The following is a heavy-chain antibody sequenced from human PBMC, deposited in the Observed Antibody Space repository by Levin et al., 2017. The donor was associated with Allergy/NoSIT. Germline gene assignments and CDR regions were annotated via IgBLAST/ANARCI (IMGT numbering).Heavy chain of an antibody. CDR3: ARGGGSQKGGLDV. D-gene: IGHD3-10*01. Sequence: GGSLRLSCAASGFTFSGYTMHWVRQAPGKGLEWVSSIRSAGTYIHYADSVKGRFTISRDNVNNSVSLEMTSLRAEDTALYYWARGGGSQKGGLDVWGQGTTVTVSS. CDR1: GFTFSGYT. CDR2: IRSAGTYI. V-gene: IGHV3-21*01. J-gene: IGHJ6*02.